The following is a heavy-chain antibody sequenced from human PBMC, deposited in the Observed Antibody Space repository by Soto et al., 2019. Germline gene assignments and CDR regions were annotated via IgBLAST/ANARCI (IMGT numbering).Heavy chain of an antibody. J-gene: IGHJ4*02. D-gene: IGHD1-1*01. Sequence: SETLSLTCAVSGGSISSSNWWSWVRQPPGKGLEWIGEIYHSGSTNYNPSLKSRVTISADTSKNQFFLKLSSVTAADTAVYYCSRGGDAYKVRNYWAQGTLVTVSS. CDR2: IYHSGST. CDR3: SRGGDAYKVRNY. V-gene: IGHV4-4*02. CDR1: GGSISSSNW.